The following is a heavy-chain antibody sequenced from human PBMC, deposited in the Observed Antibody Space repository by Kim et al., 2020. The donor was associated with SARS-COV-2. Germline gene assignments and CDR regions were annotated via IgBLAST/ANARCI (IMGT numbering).Heavy chain of an antibody. Sequence: RYSQALKSRLTITKDPSKNQVVLTMTNMDPVDTATYYCAHRSGWDGGFFDYWGQGTLVTVSS. V-gene: IGHV2-5*01. D-gene: IGHD6-19*01. J-gene: IGHJ4*02. CDR3: AHRSGWDGGFFDY.